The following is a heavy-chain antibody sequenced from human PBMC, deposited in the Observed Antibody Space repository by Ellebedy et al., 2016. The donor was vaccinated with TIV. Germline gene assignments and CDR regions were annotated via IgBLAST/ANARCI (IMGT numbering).Heavy chain of an antibody. Sequence: GESLKISCAASGFTFADFALSWVRQAPGKGLEWLSGINWNGAITGYADSVKGRFTISRDNSKNTVTLQMQSLRAEDTALYYCAKGHTASFFYLFDSWGQGTLVTVSS. D-gene: IGHD2-2*01. CDR2: INWNGAIT. J-gene: IGHJ5*01. V-gene: IGHV3-20*04. CDR1: GFTFADFA. CDR3: AKGHTASFFYLFDS.